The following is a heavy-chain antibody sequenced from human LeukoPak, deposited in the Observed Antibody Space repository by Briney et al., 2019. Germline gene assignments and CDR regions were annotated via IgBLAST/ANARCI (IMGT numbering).Heavy chain of an antibody. Sequence: SETLSLTCTVSGGSISRYYWSWIRQPPGGGLEWIGYIYYSGSTNYNPSLKSRVSISIDTSKNQFSLKLRSVTAADTAVYYCARGRGAARFVTIEFDYWGQGALVTVSS. J-gene: IGHJ4*02. CDR1: GGSISRYY. D-gene: IGHD6-6*01. CDR2: IYYSGST. V-gene: IGHV4-59*12. CDR3: ARGRGAARFVTIEFDY.